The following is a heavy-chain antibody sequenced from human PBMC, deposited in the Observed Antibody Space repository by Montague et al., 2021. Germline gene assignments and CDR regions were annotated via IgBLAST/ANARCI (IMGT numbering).Heavy chain of an antibody. CDR3: ARAERGYSHEIDY. CDR1: GFTFRNYG. V-gene: IGHV3-21*01. Sequence: SLRLSCAASGFTFRNYGLNWVRQAPGKGLEWVSSISGGSEYIHYVDSVKGRFTISRDNAKDSLSLQMNSLRVEDSAVYYCARAERGYSHEIDYWDQGTLVTVSS. CDR2: ISGGSEYI. J-gene: IGHJ4*02. D-gene: IGHD5-18*01.